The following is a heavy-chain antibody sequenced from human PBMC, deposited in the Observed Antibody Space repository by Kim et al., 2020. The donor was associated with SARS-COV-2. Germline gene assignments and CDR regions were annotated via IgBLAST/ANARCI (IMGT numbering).Heavy chain of an antibody. CDR3: AREYSSSGDY. Sequence: STSYAQKFQGRVTMTRDTSTSTVYMELSSLRSEDTAVYYCAREYSSSGDYWGQGTLVTVSS. CDR2: ST. J-gene: IGHJ4*02. V-gene: IGHV1-46*01. D-gene: IGHD6-13*01.